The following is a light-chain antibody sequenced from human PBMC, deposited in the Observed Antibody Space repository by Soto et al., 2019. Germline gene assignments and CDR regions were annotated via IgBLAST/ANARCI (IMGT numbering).Light chain of an antibody. V-gene: IGKV1-39*01. J-gene: IGKJ2*01. CDR2: PAS. CDR3: QQSYSTPHT. CDR1: QSISSS. Sequence: DIQMTQSPSSLSASVGDRVTITCRASQSISSSLNWYQQKPGKAPKLLIYPASSLQSGVPSRFSGGGSGTDFTLTISSLQPEDFATYYCQQSYSTPHTFGQGTKLEIK.